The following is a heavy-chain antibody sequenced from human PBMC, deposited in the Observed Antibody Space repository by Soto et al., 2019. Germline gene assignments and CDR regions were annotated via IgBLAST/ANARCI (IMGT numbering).Heavy chain of an antibody. V-gene: IGHV1-69*06. CDR1: GGTFSSYA. CDR3: ATDSTPLRYFGWLRGFDP. Sequence: ASVKVSCKASGGTFSSYAISWVRQAPGQGLEWMGGIIPIFGTANYAQKFQGRVTMTEDTSTDTAYMELSSLRSEDTAVYYCATDSTPLRYFGWLRGFDPWGQGTLVTVSS. J-gene: IGHJ5*02. D-gene: IGHD3-9*01. CDR2: IIPIFGTA.